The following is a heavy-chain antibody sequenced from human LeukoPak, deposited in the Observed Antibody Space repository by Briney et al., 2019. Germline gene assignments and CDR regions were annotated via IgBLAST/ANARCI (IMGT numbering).Heavy chain of an antibody. CDR2: IRYDGSNK. CDR3: ANGGGAYDVIDY. J-gene: IGHJ4*02. D-gene: IGHD3-16*01. Sequence: PGGSLRLSCAASGFTFRSYGMHWVRQAPGKGLEWVAYIRYDGSNKFYTVSVKGRFIISRDNSKNTLYLQMNSLRSEDTGVYYCANGGGAYDVIDYWGQGTLVTVSS. CDR1: GFTFRSYG. V-gene: IGHV3-30*02.